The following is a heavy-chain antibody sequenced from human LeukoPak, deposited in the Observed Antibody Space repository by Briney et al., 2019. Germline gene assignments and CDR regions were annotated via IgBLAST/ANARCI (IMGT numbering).Heavy chain of an antibody. CDR2: IYGGGST. Sequence: PGGSLRLSCAASGFTVSSNYMSWVRQAPGKGLEWVSVIYGGGSTYYADSVKGRFTISRDNSKNTLYLQMNSLRAEDTAVYYCAKSSGYYMSDAFDIWGQGTMVTVSS. V-gene: IGHV3-53*01. D-gene: IGHD3-3*01. CDR1: GFTVSSNY. J-gene: IGHJ3*02. CDR3: AKSSGYYMSDAFDI.